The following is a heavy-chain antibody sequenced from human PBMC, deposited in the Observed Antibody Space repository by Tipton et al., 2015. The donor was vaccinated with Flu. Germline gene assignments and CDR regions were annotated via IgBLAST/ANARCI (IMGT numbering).Heavy chain of an antibody. CDR2: VYNSGSS. J-gene: IGHJ4*02. D-gene: IGHD3-22*01. Sequence: TLSLTCSVSGDSISSFYWTWVRQSPGKGLEWIAYVYNSGSSNYNPSLKSRVTISVVTSKNQFSLKLSSVTAADTAVYYCARAGGGYSFDYWGQGTLVTVSS. CDR1: GDSISSFY. V-gene: IGHV4-59*01. CDR3: ARAGGGYSFDY.